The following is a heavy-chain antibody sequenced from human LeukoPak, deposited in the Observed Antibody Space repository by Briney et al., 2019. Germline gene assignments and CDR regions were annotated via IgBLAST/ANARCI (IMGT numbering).Heavy chain of an antibody. D-gene: IGHD3-9*01. CDR1: GYTFTGYY. Sequence: ASVKVSCKASGYTFTGYYMHWVRQAPGQGLEWMGWISAYNGNTNYAQKLQGRVTMTTDTSTSTAYMELRSLRSDDTAVYYCARKGYDILTGYYSPTVWYYGMDVWGQGTTVTVSS. V-gene: IGHV1-18*04. J-gene: IGHJ6*02. CDR2: ISAYNGNT. CDR3: ARKGYDILTGYYSPTVWYYGMDV.